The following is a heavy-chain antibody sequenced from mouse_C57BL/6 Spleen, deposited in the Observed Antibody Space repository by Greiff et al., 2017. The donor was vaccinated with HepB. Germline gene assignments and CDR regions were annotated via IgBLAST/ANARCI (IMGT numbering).Heavy chain of an antibody. CDR3: ARPQTAQATEVAY. Sequence: VQLQQPGAELVRPGTSVKLSCKASGYTFTSYWMHWVKQRPGQGLEWIGVIDPSDSYTNYNQKFKGKATLTVDTSSSTAYMQLSSLTSEDSAVYYCARPQTAQATEVAYWGQGTLVTVSA. V-gene: IGHV1-59*01. CDR1: GYTFTSYW. J-gene: IGHJ3*01. D-gene: IGHD3-2*02. CDR2: IDPSDSYT.